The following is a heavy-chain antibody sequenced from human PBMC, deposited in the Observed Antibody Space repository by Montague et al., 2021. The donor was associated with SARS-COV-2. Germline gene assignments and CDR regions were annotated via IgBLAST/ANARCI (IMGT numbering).Heavy chain of an antibody. J-gene: IGHJ4*02. CDR2: MYYNGST. Sequence: SETLSLTCTVSGGSISSYYWYWIRHPPGKGLELIWYMYYNGSTNYNPSLKSRVTLSVDTSTYQFSLKLSSMTVADTAVYECARDCDYWGQGTLVTVSS. CDR3: ARDCDY. V-gene: IGHV4-59*13. CDR1: GGSISSYY.